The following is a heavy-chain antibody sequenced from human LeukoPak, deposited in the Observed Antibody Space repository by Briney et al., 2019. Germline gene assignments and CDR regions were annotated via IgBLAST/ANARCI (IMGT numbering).Heavy chain of an antibody. D-gene: IGHD3-3*01. CDR1: GGSFSGYY. CDR3: ARGPPGYDFWSGYYTYPFDY. CDR2: INHSGST. J-gene: IGHJ4*02. V-gene: IGHV4-34*01. Sequence: PSETLSLACAVYGGSFSGYYWSWIRQPPGKGLEWIGEINHSGSTNYNPSLKSRVTISVDTSKNQFSLKLSSVTAADTAVYYCARGPPGYDFWSGYYTYPFDYWGQGTLVTVSS.